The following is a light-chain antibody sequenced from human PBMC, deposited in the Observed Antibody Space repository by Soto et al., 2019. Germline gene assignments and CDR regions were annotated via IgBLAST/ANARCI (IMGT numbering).Light chain of an antibody. V-gene: IGKV3-15*01. Sequence: ETVMTQSPATLSVSPGERATLSCRASQSVSSNLAWYQQKPGQAPRLLIYGASTRATGIPTRFSGRGSGTEFTLTISRLQSDDCALYYCQQYHDWPPWTFGQGTKVEVK. J-gene: IGKJ1*01. CDR1: QSVSSN. CDR3: QQYHDWPPWT. CDR2: GAS.